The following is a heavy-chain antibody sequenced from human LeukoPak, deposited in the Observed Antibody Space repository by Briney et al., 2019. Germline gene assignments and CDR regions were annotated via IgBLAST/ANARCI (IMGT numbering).Heavy chain of an antibody. D-gene: IGHD4-17*01. CDR1: GFTFSSYS. CDR2: ISSSSSYI. J-gene: IGHJ6*02. Sequence: GGSLRLSCAASGFTFSSYSMNWVRQAPGKGLESLSSISSSSSYIYYADSVKGRFTISRDNAKNSLYLQMNSLRAEDTAVYYCARDSAYGDYFFGYYYYGMDVWGQGTTVTVSS. V-gene: IGHV3-21*01. CDR3: ARDSAYGDYFFGYYYYGMDV.